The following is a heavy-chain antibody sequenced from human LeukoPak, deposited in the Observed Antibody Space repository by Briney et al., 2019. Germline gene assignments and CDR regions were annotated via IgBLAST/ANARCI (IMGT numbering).Heavy chain of an antibody. CDR1: GASISSSSYY. CDR3: ARTYPPLSHSRATVTLRSNWPWPEF. J-gene: IGHJ4*02. Sequence: SETLSLTCTVSGASISSSSYYWGWIRQPPGKGLEWIGSIYYSGSTYYNPSPKSRFTISVATSQNQFSLTLSSVTAAASAAYYCARTYPPLSHSRATVTLRSNWPWPEFWGQGTLVTVSS. CDR2: IYYSGST. V-gene: IGHV4-39*01. D-gene: IGHD1-1*01.